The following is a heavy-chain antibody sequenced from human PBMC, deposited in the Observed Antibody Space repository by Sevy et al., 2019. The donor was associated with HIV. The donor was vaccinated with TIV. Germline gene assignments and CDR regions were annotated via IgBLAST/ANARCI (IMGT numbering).Heavy chain of an antibody. Sequence: SETLSLTCAVSGDSINSGDYSWSWIRQPPGRGLEWIGYIYHSGNTYYNPSLKSRVTISVDRSRNQFSLKLTSVTAADTALYYCARVTTLFGPLNLNYFDPWGQGTLVTVSS. V-gene: IGHV4-30-2*01. CDR3: ARVTTLFGPLNLNYFDP. J-gene: IGHJ5*02. CDR2: IYHSGNT. D-gene: IGHD3-3*01. CDR1: GDSINSGDYS.